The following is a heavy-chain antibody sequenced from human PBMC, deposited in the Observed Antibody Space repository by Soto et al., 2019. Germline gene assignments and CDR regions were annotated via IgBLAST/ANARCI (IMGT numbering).Heavy chain of an antibody. CDR1: GFTFSSYG. CDR2: IWYDGSNK. D-gene: IGHD1-26*01. J-gene: IGHJ6*03. CDR3: ATHPWVGKQKNMLTIQGYYYYYYMDV. V-gene: IGHV3-33*01. Sequence: PGGSLRLSCAASGFTFSSYGMHWVRQAPGKGLEWVAVIWYDGSNKYYADSVKGRFTISRDNSKNTLYLQMNSLRAEDTAVYYCATHPWVGKQKNMLTIQGYYYYYYMDVWGKGTTVTVSS.